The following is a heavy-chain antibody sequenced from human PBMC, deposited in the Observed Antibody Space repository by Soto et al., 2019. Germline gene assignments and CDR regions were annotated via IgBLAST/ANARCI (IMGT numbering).Heavy chain of an antibody. Sequence: QVQLVESGGGVVQPGRSLRLSCAASGFTFSSYGMHWVRQAPGKGLEWVAVISDDGSNKYYADSVKGRFTISRDNSKNTLYLQMNSLSAEDTAVYYCAKGGLAVAGTSPCDYWGQGTLVTVSS. CDR3: AKGGLAVAGTSPCDY. CDR2: ISDDGSNK. CDR1: GFTFSSYG. J-gene: IGHJ4*02. V-gene: IGHV3-30*18. D-gene: IGHD6-19*01.